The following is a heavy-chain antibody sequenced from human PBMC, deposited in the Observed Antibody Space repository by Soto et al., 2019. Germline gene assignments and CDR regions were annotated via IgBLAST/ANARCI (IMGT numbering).Heavy chain of an antibody. CDR2: ISGSGDST. Sequence: EVQLLESGGGLVQPGGSLRLSCAASGFIFSSYAMSWVRQAPGKELEWVSIISGSGDSTYYADSVKGRFTISRDNSKNMLYLQMNSLRAEDTAVYYCAKDRGVTTVTTVDYWGQGTLVIVSS. J-gene: IGHJ4*02. CDR1: GFIFSSYA. CDR3: AKDRGVTTVTTVDY. V-gene: IGHV3-23*01. D-gene: IGHD4-17*01.